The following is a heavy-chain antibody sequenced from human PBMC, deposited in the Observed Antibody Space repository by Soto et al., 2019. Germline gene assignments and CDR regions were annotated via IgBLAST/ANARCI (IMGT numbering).Heavy chain of an antibody. V-gene: IGHV5-10-1*01. CDR2: IDPSDSYT. J-gene: IGHJ4*02. D-gene: IGHD3-10*01. CDR1: GYSFTSYW. CDR3: ATLRVGFGELLTY. Sequence: GESLKISCKGSGYSFTSYWMSWVRQMPGKGLEWMGRIDPSDSYTNYSPSFQGHVTISADKSISTAYLQWSSLKASDTAMYYCATLRVGFGELLTYWGQGTLVTVSS.